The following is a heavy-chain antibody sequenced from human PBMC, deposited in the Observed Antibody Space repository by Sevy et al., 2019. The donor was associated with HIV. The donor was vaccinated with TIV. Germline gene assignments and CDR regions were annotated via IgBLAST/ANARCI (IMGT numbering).Heavy chain of an antibody. CDR1: GFTFSSYA. V-gene: IGHV3-30-3*01. D-gene: IGHD3-16*01. J-gene: IGHJ4*02. Sequence: GGSLRLSCAASGFTFSSYAMHWVRQAPGKGLEWVAVISYDGSNKYYADSVKGRFTISRDNSKNTLYLQMNSLRAEDTAVYYCARAMITFLGAPNDYWGQGTLVTVSS. CDR2: ISYDGSNK. CDR3: ARAMITFLGAPNDY.